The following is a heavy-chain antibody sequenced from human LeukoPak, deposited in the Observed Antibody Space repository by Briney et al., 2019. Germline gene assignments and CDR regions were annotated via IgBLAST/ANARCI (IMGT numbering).Heavy chain of an antibody. Sequence: TSETLSLTCTVSGGSISSYYWSWIRQPAGKGLEWIGRIYTSGSTNYNPSLKSRVTMSVDTSKNQFSLKLSSVTAADTAVYYCARQERYYGSGSYTYFQHWGQGTLVTVSS. CDR1: GGSISSYY. CDR3: ARQERYYGSGSYTYFQH. CDR2: IYTSGST. D-gene: IGHD3-10*01. J-gene: IGHJ1*01. V-gene: IGHV4-4*07.